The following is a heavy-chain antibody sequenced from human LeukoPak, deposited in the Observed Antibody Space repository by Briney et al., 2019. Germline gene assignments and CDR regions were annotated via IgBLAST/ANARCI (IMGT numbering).Heavy chain of an antibody. CDR1: GDSVSSNSAA. J-gene: IGHJ5*02. CDR2: TYYRSKWYN. CDR3: AREVAMIRGVKNWFDR. D-gene: IGHD3-10*01. Sequence: SQTLSLTCAISGDSVSSNSAAWNWIRQSPSRGLEWLGRTYYRSKWYNDYAVSVKSRITISPDTSKNQFSLQLDSVTPEDTAMYYCAREVAMIRGVKNWFDRWGQGTLVTVSS. V-gene: IGHV6-1*01.